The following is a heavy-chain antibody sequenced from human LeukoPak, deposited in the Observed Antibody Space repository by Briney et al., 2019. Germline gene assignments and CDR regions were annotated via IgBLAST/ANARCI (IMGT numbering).Heavy chain of an antibody. J-gene: IGHJ4*02. Sequence: GGSLRLSCAASGFTFSSYSMNWVRQAPGKGMEWVSSISINSSYIYYADSVEGRLTISRDNTKNSLYMQMNSMRAEDTAVYYCARDRTAVAGRFDYWGQGTLVTVSS. V-gene: IGHV3-21*01. CDR2: ISINSSYI. CDR1: GFTFSSYS. CDR3: ARDRTAVAGRFDY. D-gene: IGHD6-19*01.